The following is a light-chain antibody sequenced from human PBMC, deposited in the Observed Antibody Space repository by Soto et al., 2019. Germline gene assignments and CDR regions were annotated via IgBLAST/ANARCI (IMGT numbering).Light chain of an antibody. CDR2: EVS. J-gene: IGLJ7*01. CDR3: CSYTSTNSRV. CDR1: SNDVGGYNY. Sequence: QSALTQPASMSGSPGQSITISCTGPSNDVGGYNYVSWYQQHPGKAPKLMIFEVSNRPSGVSNRFSGSKSGNTASLTISGLQAEDEAYYYCCSYTSTNSRVFGGGTQLTVL. V-gene: IGLV2-14*01.